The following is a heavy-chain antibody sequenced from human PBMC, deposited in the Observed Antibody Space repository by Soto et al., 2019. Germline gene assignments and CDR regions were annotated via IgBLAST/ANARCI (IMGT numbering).Heavy chain of an antibody. V-gene: IGHV4-61*01. CDR3: ARDRIVGATQYFDY. CDR1: GGSVSSGSYY. J-gene: IGHJ4*02. Sequence: PSETLSLTCTVSGGSVSSGSYYWSWIRQPPGKGLEWIGYIYYSGSTNYNPSLKSRVTISVDTSKNQFSLKLSSATAADTAVYYCARDRIVGATQYFDYWGQGTLVTVSS. D-gene: IGHD1-26*01. CDR2: IYYSGST.